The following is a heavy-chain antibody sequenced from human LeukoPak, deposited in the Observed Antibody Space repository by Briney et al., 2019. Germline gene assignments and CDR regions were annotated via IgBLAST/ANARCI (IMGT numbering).Heavy chain of an antibody. V-gene: IGHV4-34*01. J-gene: IGHJ5*02. CDR3: ARRGLRPSKRGMTTVTHGFDP. CDR1: GGSFSGYY. CDR2: INHSGST. Sequence: SETLSLTCAVYGGSFSGYYWSWIRQPPGKGLEWIGEINHSGSTNYNPSLKSRVTISVDTSKNQFSLKLSSVTAADTAVYYCARRGLRPSKRGMTTVTHGFDPWGQGTLVTVSS. D-gene: IGHD4-17*01.